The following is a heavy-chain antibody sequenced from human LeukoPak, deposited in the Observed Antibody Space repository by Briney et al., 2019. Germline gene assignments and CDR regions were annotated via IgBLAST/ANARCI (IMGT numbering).Heavy chain of an antibody. CDR1: GFTFNSYA. D-gene: IGHD1-26*01. CDR3: AKVGIVGATTSAYFEY. CDR2: ISYDGSNK. Sequence: GGSLRLSCAASGFTFNSYAMHWVRQAPGKGLEWVTVISYDGSNKYYADSVKGRFTISRDNSKNTLYLQMNSLRPEDTAAYYCAKVGIVGATTSAYFEYWGQGTLVTVSS. J-gene: IGHJ4*02. V-gene: IGHV3-30-3*01.